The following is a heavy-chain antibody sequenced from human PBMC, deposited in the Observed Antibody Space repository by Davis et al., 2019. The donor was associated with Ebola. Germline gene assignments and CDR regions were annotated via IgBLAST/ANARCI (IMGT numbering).Heavy chain of an antibody. D-gene: IGHD6-19*01. CDR2: ISGSGGST. CDR3: ARVGQWLVRWYYYYYGMDV. Sequence: PGGSLRLSCAASGFTFSSYSMNWVRQAPGKGLEWVSAISGSGGSTYYADSVKGRFTISRDNSKNSLYLQMNSLRAEDTAVYYCARVGQWLVRWYYYYYGMDVWGQGTTVTVSS. J-gene: IGHJ6*02. CDR1: GFTFSSYS. V-gene: IGHV3-23*01.